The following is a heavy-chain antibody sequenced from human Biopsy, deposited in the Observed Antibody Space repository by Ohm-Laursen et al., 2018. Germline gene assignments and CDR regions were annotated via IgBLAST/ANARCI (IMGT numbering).Heavy chain of an antibody. J-gene: IGHJ6*02. CDR3: ARDPIVGSKADGMDV. V-gene: IGHV3-23*01. CDR2: TFESGDTT. CDR1: GFTFSRYG. D-gene: IGHD1-26*01. Sequence: SLRLSCAAPGFTFSRYGMSWVRQAPGKGLEWVSVTFESGDTTHYGDSVKGRFSVSRDNSKNTVYLQMNSLRVEDTAVYYCARDPIVGSKADGMDVWGQGTTVTVSS.